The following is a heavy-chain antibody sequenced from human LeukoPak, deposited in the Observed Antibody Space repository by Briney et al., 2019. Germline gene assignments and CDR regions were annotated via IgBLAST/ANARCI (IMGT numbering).Heavy chain of an antibody. CDR3: ATEDLIAAVDTGLDY. V-gene: IGHV1-24*01. CDR2: FDPEHGVT. D-gene: IGHD6-13*01. J-gene: IGHJ4*02. CDR1: GCSLTELS. Sequence: ASVKVSCKVSGCSLTELSMHWVRQAPGKGLEWMGSFDPEHGVTIYAQRLQGRVTMTEDTSTDTAYMELSSLRSEDTAVYYCATEDLIAAVDTGLDYWGQGTLVTVA.